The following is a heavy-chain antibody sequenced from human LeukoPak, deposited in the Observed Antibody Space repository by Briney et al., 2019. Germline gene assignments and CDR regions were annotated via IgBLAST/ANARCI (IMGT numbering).Heavy chain of an antibody. J-gene: IGHJ4*02. CDR2: IYYSGST. CDR1: GGSISSHY. V-gene: IGHV4-59*11. D-gene: IGHD2/OR15-2a*01. Sequence: SETLSLTCTVSGGSISSHYWSWIRQPPGTGLEWIGYIYYSGSTNYNPSLKSRVTISLETSKNELSLKLNSVTAADTAVYYCARDRGVSYYFDYWGQGTLVTVSS. CDR3: ARDRGVSYYFDY.